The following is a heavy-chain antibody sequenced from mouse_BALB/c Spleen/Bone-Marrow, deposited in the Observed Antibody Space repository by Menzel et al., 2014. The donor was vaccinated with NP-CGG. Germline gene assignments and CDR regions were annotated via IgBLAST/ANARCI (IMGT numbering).Heavy chain of an antibody. J-gene: IGHJ4*01. Sequence: EVKLVESGTVLARPGASVKMSCKASGYTFTSYWMHWVKQRPGQGLEWIGAIYPGNSDTSYNQKFKGKAKLTAVTPTSTAYMELSSLTNEDSAVYYRTRYPYCYGSRNYYAMDYWGQGTSVTVSS. CDR1: GYTFTSYW. V-gene: IGHV1-5*01. CDR3: TRYPYCYGSRNYYAMDY. D-gene: IGHD1-1*01. CDR2: IYPGNSDT.